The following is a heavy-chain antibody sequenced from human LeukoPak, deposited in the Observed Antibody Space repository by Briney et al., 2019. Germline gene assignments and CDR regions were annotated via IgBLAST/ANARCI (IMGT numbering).Heavy chain of an antibody. J-gene: IGHJ6*03. CDR1: GGTFSSYA. CDR2: IIPIFGTA. V-gene: IGHV1-69*13. CDR3: ARDRGVDTAMDYYYYMDV. D-gene: IGHD5-18*01. Sequence: SVKVSCKASGGTFSSYAISWARQAPGQGLEWMGGIIPIFGTANYAQKFQGRVTITADESTSTAYMELSSLRSEDTAVYYCARDRGVDTAMDYYYYMDVWGKGTTVTVSS.